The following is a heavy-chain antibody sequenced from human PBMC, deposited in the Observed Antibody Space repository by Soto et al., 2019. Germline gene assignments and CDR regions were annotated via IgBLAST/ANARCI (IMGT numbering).Heavy chain of an antibody. CDR2: IYYSGST. J-gene: IGHJ4*02. CDR1: GGSISSYY. CDR3: ASLFDWARFDY. D-gene: IGHD3-9*01. Sequence: QVQLQQSGPGLVKPSETLSLTCTVSGGSISSYYWSWIRQPPGKGLEWIGYIYYSGSTNYNPSLKSRVTISVDTSKNQFPLKLSSVTAADTAVYYCASLFDWARFDYWGQGTLVTVSS. V-gene: IGHV4-59*01.